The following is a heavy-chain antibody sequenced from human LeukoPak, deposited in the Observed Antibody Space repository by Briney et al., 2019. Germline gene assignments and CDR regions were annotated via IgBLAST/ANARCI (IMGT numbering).Heavy chain of an antibody. CDR3: ARVFLTFSGYDLNFFDS. CDR1: GFTFNNYS. D-gene: IGHD5-12*01. J-gene: IGHJ4*02. Sequence: KPGGSLRLSCAASGFTFNNYSMSWVRQAPGKGLEWVSSISSLGTHRYYADSVKGRFTISRDNADSSLYLQLSSLRGEDTAVYYCARVFLTFSGYDLNFFDSWGQGTLVTVSS. CDR2: ISSLGTHR. V-gene: IGHV3-21*01.